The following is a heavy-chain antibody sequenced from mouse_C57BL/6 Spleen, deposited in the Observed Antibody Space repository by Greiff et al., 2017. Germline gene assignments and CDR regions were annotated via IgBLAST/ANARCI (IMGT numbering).Heavy chain of an antibody. V-gene: IGHV1-72*01. D-gene: IGHD1-1*01. Sequence: QVQLQQPGAELVKPGASVKLSCKASGYTFTSYWMHWVKQRPGRGLEWIGRIDPNSGGSTYNEKFKSKATLTVDKRSSTDYMQLSRLTSEDAAVYYCARGGGSSYYYYAMDDWGKGTSVTVSS. CDR2: IDPNSGGS. J-gene: IGHJ4*01. CDR3: ARGGGSSYYYYAMDD. CDR1: GYTFTSYW.